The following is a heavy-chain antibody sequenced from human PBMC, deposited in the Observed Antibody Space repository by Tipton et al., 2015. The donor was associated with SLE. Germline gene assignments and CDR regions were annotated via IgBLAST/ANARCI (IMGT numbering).Heavy chain of an antibody. V-gene: IGHV4-34*01. Sequence: TLSLTCAAYGGSFSGYYWTWIRQPPGKGLEWIGEINHGGSTNYNPSLKSPVTTSEDTSKNHFSLKLTTVTAADTAIYFCARANGVVVGQVLCVYFDLWGRVTLVTVSS. J-gene: IGHJ2*01. CDR1: GGSFSGYY. D-gene: IGHD2-15*01. CDR2: INHGGST. CDR3: ARANGVVVGQVLCVYFDL.